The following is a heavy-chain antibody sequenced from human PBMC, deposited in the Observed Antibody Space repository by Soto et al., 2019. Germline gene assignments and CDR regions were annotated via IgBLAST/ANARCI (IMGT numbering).Heavy chain of an antibody. J-gene: IGHJ4*02. Sequence: PGGSLRLSCAASGFTFSSYAMSWVRQAPGKGLEWVSAISGSGGSTYYADSVKGRFTISRDNSKNTLYLQMNSLRAEDTAVYYCAKDSHHHSIVGAHYFDYWGQGTLVTVSS. D-gene: IGHD1-26*01. V-gene: IGHV3-23*01. CDR2: ISGSGGST. CDR1: GFTFSSYA. CDR3: AKDSHHHSIVGAHYFDY.